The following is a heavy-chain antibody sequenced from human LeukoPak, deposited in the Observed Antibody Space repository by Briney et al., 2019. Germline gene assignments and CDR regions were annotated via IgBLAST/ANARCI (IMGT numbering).Heavy chain of an antibody. CDR2: IYYSGSI. V-gene: IGHV4-59*01. Sequence: SETLSLTCTVSGGSISSYYWSWIRQPPGKGLEWIGYIYYSGSINYNPSLKSRVTISVDTSKNQFSLKLSSVTAADTAVYYCARSYGFDYYYYMDVWGKGTTVTISS. CDR1: GGSISSYY. D-gene: IGHD1-26*01. CDR3: ARSYGFDYYYYMDV. J-gene: IGHJ6*03.